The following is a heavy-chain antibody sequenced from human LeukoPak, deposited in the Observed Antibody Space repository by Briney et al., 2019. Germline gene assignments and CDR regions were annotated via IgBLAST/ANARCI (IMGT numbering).Heavy chain of an antibody. D-gene: IGHD3-22*01. V-gene: IGHV3-30*04. CDR3: AKPASYDSSDGAFDI. Sequence: PGGTLRLSCAASGFTFSSYAMHWVRQAPGKGLEWVAVISYDGSNKYYADSVKGRFTISRDNSKNTLYLQMNSLRAEDTAVYYCAKPASYDSSDGAFDIWGQGTMVTVSS. CDR2: ISYDGSNK. J-gene: IGHJ3*02. CDR1: GFTFSSYA.